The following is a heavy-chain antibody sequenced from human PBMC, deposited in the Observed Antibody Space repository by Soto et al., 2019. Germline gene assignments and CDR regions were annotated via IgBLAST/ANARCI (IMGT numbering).Heavy chain of an antibody. CDR2: IYYSGST. V-gene: IGHV4-31*03. CDR3: ARDSGDAGAFDY. D-gene: IGHD4-17*01. Sequence: PSETLSLTCTVSGGSISSGGYYWSWIRQRPGKGLEWIGYIYYSGSTYYNPSLKSRVTISVDTSKNQFSLKLSPVTAADTAVYYCARDSGDAGAFDYWGQGTLVTVSS. J-gene: IGHJ4*02. CDR1: GGSISSGGYY.